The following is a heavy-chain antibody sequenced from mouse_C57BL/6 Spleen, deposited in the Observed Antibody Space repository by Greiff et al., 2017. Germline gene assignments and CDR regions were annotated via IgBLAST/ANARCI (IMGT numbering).Heavy chain of an antibody. CDR1: GYSFTDYN. CDR2: INPNYGTT. Sequence: EVQGVESGPELVKPGASVKISCKASGYSFTDYNMNWVKQSNGKSLEWIGVINPNYGTTSYNQKFKGKATLTVDQSSSTAYMQLNSLTSEDSAVYYCARVVAGGSSPYYFDYWGQGTTLTVSS. CDR3: ARVVAGGSSPYYFDY. V-gene: IGHV1-39*01. D-gene: IGHD1-1*01. J-gene: IGHJ2*01.